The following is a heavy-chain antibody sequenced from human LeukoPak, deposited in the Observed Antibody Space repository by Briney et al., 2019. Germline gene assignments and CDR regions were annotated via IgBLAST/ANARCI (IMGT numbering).Heavy chain of an antibody. Sequence: GGSLRLSCAASGFTFSDYYMSWIRQAPGKGLEWVSYISSSGSTIYYADPVKGRFTISRDNAKNSLYLQMNSLRAEDTAVYYCARDVGSGWPNWFDPWGQGTLVTVSS. D-gene: IGHD6-19*01. CDR3: ARDVGSGWPNWFDP. V-gene: IGHV3-11*01. J-gene: IGHJ5*02. CDR1: GFTFSDYY. CDR2: ISSSGSTI.